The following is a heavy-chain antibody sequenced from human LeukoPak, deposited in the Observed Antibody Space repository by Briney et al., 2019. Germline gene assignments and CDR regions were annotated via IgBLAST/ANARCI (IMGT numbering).Heavy chain of an antibody. Sequence: SETLSLTCSVPGGSISGYYWTWIRQPAGKGLEWIGRVYTSGSTHYNPSLKTRLTMSVDTSKNQFSLKLSSVTAADTAVYYCARLITGTTTAFDIWGQGTMVTVFS. J-gene: IGHJ3*02. CDR2: VYTSGST. D-gene: IGHD1-7*01. V-gene: IGHV4-4*07. CDR1: GGSISGYY. CDR3: ARLITGTTTAFDI.